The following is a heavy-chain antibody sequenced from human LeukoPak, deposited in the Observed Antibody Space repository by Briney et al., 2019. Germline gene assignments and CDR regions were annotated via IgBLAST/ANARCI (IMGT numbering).Heavy chain of an antibody. J-gene: IGHJ6*02. CDR1: GGTFSSYA. CDR2: IIPILGIA. Sequence: SVKVSCKASGGTFSSYAISWVRQAPGQGLEWMGRIIPILGIANYAQKFQGRVTITADKSTSTAYMELSSLRSEDTAVYYCARSIVGYCSSTSCYSAGYYYYGMDVWGQGTTVTVSS. CDR3: ARSIVGYCSSTSCYSAGYYYYGMDV. V-gene: IGHV1-69*04. D-gene: IGHD2-2*01.